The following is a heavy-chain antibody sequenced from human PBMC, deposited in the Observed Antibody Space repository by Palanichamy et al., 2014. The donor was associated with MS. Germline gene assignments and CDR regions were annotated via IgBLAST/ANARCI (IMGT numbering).Heavy chain of an antibody. Sequence: QVQVVESGGGVVQPGRSLRLSCAASNFAFSTFAMHWVRQAPGKGLDWAAVISYDGYNKYYADSVKGRFTISRDNSKNTAYLQMNSLRPEDTAVYYCAREGRTTMVQEIIIKKDYAFDIWGQGTMVTVSS. CDR1: NFAFSTFA. J-gene: IGHJ3*02. D-gene: IGHD3-10*01. CDR3: AREGRTTMVQEIIIKKDYAFDI. CDR2: ISYDGYNK. V-gene: IGHV3-30-3*01.